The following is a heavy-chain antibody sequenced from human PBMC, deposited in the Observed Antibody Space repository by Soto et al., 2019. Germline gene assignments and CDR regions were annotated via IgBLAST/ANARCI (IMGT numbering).Heavy chain of an antibody. D-gene: IGHD2-2*01. Sequence: QVQLQESGPGLVKPSQTLSLTCPVSGGSISSGGYYWSWIRQHPGKGLEWIGYIYYSGSTYYNPSLKSRVTIAVDTSKNQFSLKLSSVTASDTAVYYCARGGPHCSSTSCYRGINWFDPWGQGTLVTVSS. CDR1: GGSISSGGYY. CDR2: IYYSGST. CDR3: ARGGPHCSSTSCYRGINWFDP. J-gene: IGHJ5*02. V-gene: IGHV4-31*03.